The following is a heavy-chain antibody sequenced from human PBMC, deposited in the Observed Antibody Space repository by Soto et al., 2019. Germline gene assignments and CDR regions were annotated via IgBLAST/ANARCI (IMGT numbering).Heavy chain of an antibody. D-gene: IGHD6-13*01. CDR1: GFTFSSYG. CDR2: IWYDGSNK. J-gene: IGHJ4*02. V-gene: IGHV3-33*01. CDR3: ARDLSSSSWPDLCHFDY. Sequence: QVQLVESGGGVVQPGRSLRLSCAASGFTFSSYGMHWVRQAPGKGLEWVAVIWYDGSNKYYADSVKGRFTIARDNSKNTLYLQMNSLRAEDTAVYYCARDLSSSSWPDLCHFDYWGQGTLVTVSS.